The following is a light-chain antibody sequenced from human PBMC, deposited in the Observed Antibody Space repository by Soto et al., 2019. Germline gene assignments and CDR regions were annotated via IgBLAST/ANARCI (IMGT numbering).Light chain of an antibody. V-gene: IGKV1-5*03. Sequence: DIPMTQSPSTLSASVGDRVTFACRASQNIVDWLPWYQQKPGKAPKLLIYKASNLESGVPSRFGGSGSGSEFTLTISNLQPDDFATYYCQQYKDNPWTFGQGTRVEIK. CDR2: KAS. J-gene: IGKJ1*01. CDR3: QQYKDNPWT. CDR1: QNIVDW.